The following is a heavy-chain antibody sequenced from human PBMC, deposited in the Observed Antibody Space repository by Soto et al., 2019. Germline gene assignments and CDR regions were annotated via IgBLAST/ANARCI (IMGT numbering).Heavy chain of an antibody. CDR2: IYYSGST. J-gene: IGHJ5*02. CDR1: GGSISSGSYY. CDR3: ARQGYYGSGSYYKFRWFDP. Sequence: SETLSLTCTVSGGSISSGSYYWGWIRQPPGKGLEWIASIYYSGSTYYNPSLKSRVTIFVDTSKNQFSLKLSSVTAADTALYYCARQGYYGSGSYYKFRWFDPWGQGTLVTVS. D-gene: IGHD3-10*01. V-gene: IGHV4-39*01.